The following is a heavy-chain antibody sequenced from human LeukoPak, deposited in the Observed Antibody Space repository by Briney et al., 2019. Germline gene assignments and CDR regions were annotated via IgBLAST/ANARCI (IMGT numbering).Heavy chain of an antibody. CDR3: AKAWLQLWLLDY. J-gene: IGHJ4*02. CDR1: GFTFSSYA. D-gene: IGHD5-18*01. Sequence: GGSLRLSCAASGFTFSSYAMSWVRQAPGRGLEWVSAISGSGGSTYYADSVKGRFTISRDNSKNTLYLQMNSLRAEDTAVYYCAKAWLQLWLLDYWGQGTLVTVSS. V-gene: IGHV3-23*01. CDR2: ISGSGGST.